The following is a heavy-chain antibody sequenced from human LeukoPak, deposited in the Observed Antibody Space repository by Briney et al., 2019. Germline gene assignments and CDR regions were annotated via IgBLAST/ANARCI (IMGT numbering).Heavy chain of an antibody. CDR1: GFTFSGYD. Sequence: PGGSLRLSCAASGFTFSGYDMHWVRQATGKGLEWVSAFTTAGDPYYPGSVKGRFTISRENAKNSLYLQMNSLRAGDTAVYYCARAGGSGWYSLDYWGQGTLVTVSS. V-gene: IGHV3-13*05. D-gene: IGHD6-19*01. CDR2: FTTAGDP. CDR3: ARAGGSGWYSLDY. J-gene: IGHJ4*02.